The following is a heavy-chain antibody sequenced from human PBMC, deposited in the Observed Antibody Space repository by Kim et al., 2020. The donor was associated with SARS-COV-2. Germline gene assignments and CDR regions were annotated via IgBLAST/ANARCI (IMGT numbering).Heavy chain of an antibody. CDR2: IIPIFGTA. J-gene: IGHJ6*02. V-gene: IGHV1-69*13. CDR3: AQSFEGAMGSFDYYNGMDV. D-gene: IGHD5-18*01. CDR1: GGTFSSYA. Sequence: SVKVSCKASGGTFSSYAISWVRQAPGQGLEWMGGIIPIFGTADYAQKFQGRVTITADESTSTVYMDVSSLKSDDTAVYFCAQSFEGAMGSFDYYNGMDVWGQGTTVTVSS.